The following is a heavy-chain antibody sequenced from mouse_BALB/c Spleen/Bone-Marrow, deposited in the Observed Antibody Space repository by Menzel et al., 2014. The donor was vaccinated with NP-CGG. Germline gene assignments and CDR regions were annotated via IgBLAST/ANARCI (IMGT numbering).Heavy chain of an antibody. V-gene: IGHV3-2*02. CDR2: ITSSGRT. CDR3: ARSGNFFDY. J-gene: IGHJ2*01. Sequence: ESGPGLVKPSQSLSLTCTVTGYSITSGFAWNWIRQFPGNNLEWMGYITSSGRTSYHPSLKGRISITRDTSKNQFFLRLNSVTTEDTATYYCARSGNFFDYWGQGTTLTVSS. CDR1: GYSITSGFA. D-gene: IGHD1-3*01.